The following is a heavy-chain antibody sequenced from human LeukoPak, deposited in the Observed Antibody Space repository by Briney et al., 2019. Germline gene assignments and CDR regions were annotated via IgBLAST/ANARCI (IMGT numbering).Heavy chain of an antibody. J-gene: IGHJ4*02. D-gene: IGHD3-10*01. CDR2: INHSGST. CDR3: ARKGGSGSSKNYYGSGSYHPFDY. CDR1: GGSFSGYY. V-gene: IGHV4-34*01. Sequence: KPSETLSLTCAVYGGSFSGYYGSWIRQPPGKGLEWLGEINHSGSTNYNPSLKSRVTISVDTSKNQFSLKLSSVTAADTAVYYCARKGGSGSSKNYYGSGSYHPFDYWGQGTLVTVSS.